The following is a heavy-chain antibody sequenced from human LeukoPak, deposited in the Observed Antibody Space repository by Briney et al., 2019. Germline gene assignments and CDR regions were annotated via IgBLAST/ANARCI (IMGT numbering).Heavy chain of an antibody. CDR1: GFTFSGYG. D-gene: IGHD5-12*01. CDR2: ISYDGSYK. CDR3: AKDEAVATTTPPDY. V-gene: IGHV3-30*18. J-gene: IGHJ4*02. Sequence: GGSLRLSCAASGFTFSGYGMHWVRQAPGKGLEWVALISYDGSYKYYADSVKGRFTISRDNSKNTLYPQMNSLRAEDTAVYYCAKDEAVATTTPPDYWGQGTLVTVSS.